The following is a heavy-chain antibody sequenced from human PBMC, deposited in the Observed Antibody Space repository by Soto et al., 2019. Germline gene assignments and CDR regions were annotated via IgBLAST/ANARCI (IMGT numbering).Heavy chain of an antibody. CDR1: GGSVNTHY. D-gene: IGHD6-19*01. CDR3: ASHYSSGWYSVFDP. J-gene: IGHJ5*02. V-gene: IGHV4-59*02. CDR2: IRNAEST. Sequence: SETLSLTCSVSGGSVNTHYWSWIWQPPGKGLEWIGYIRNAESTNYNPSLQSRVTISVDTSKNQFSLKLTSVTTADTAVYYCASHYSSGWYSVFDPWGQGTLVTVSS.